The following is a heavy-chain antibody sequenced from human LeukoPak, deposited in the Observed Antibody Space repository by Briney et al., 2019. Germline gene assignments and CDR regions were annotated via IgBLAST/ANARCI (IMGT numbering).Heavy chain of an antibody. D-gene: IGHD2-8*01. V-gene: IGHV3-30*02. Sequence: GGSLRLSCAGSGFTFSSYGMHWVRQAPGKGLDWVAFIRSDGSYEYYADSVKGRFTISRDNSKNTLYLHMNSVRVDDTAVYYCAKQNATHPNGAFETWGQGTLVTVSS. J-gene: IGHJ3*02. CDR1: GFTFSSYG. CDR2: IRSDGSYE. CDR3: AKQNATHPNGAFET.